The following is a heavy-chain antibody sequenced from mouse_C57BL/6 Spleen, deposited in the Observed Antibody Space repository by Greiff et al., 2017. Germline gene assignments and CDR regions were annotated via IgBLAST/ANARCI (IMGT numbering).Heavy chain of an antibody. CDR2: IDPSDSYT. J-gene: IGHJ4*01. D-gene: IGHD3-1*01. Sequence: VQLQQPGAELVMPGASVKLSCKASGYTFTSYWMHWVKQRPGQGLEWIGEIDPSDSYTNYNHKLEGKSTLTVDKSSSTAYMQLSCLTSEDSAVYYCARRGLRAMYYLGQGTSVTVSS. CDR1: GYTFTSYW. CDR3: ARRGLRAMYY. V-gene: IGHV1-69*01.